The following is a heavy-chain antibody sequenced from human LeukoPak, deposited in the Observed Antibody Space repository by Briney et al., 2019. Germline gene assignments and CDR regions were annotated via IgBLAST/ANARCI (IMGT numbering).Heavy chain of an antibody. CDR3: ARAYYDFWSGYEYYFDY. D-gene: IGHD3-3*01. V-gene: IGHV4-61*01. CDR1: GDSINSDNYY. J-gene: IGHJ4*02. Sequence: KSSETLSLTCTVSGDSINSDNYYWGWIRQAPGKGLEWIGYIYYSGSTNYNPSLKSRVTISVDTSKNQFSLKLSSVTAADTAVYYCARAYYDFWSGYEYYFDYWGQGTLVTVSS. CDR2: IYYSGST.